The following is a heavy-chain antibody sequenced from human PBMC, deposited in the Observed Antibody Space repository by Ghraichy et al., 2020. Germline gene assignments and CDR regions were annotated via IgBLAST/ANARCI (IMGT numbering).Heavy chain of an antibody. Sequence: ASVKVSCKASGYTFTGYYMHWVRQAPGQGLEWMGRINPNSGGTNYAQKFQGRVTMTRDTSISTAYMELSRLRSDDTAVYYCARATVVTRINWFDPWGQGTLVTVSS. CDR1: GYTFTGYY. CDR2: INPNSGGT. D-gene: IGHD4-23*01. J-gene: IGHJ5*02. CDR3: ARATVVTRINWFDP. V-gene: IGHV1-2*06.